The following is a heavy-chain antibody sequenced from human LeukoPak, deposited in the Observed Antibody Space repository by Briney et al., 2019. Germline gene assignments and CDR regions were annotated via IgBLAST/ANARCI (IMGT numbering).Heavy chain of an antibody. CDR3: ARGSKYYAFWSGYYGYYSYGMDV. CDR1: GYTFIIYY. CDR2: IXXXXXXX. Sequence: GASVKVSCKASGYTFIIYYLHWVRQAPGQGLEWMGXIXXXXXXXXXAQKFQGRVTMTRNTSISTAYMELSSLRSEDTAVYYCARGSKYYAFWSGYYGYYSYGMDVWGHGTTVTVS. J-gene: IGHJ6*02. D-gene: IGHD3-3*01. V-gene: IGHV1-46*01.